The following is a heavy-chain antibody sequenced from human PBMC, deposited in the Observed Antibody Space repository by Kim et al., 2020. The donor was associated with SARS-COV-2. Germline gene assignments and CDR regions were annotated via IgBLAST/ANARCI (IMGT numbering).Heavy chain of an antibody. D-gene: IGHD3-10*01. CDR3: ARCRGGSRARRRYYYGMDV. CDR1: GGSFSGYY. CDR2: INHSGST. Sequence: SETLSLTCAVYGGSFSGYYWSWIRQPPGKGLEWIGEINHSGSTYYNPPLKSRVPISVDTSKNQFSLKLSSVTAGDTSVYYCARCRGGSRARRRYYYGMDVCGEGATFSVSS. J-gene: IGHJ6*04. V-gene: IGHV4-34*01.